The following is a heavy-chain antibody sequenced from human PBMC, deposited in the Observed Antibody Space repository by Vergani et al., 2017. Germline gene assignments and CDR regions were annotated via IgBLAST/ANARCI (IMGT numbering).Heavy chain of an antibody. J-gene: IGHJ6*03. Sequence: QVQLVESGGGLVKPGGSLRLSCAASGFTFSDYYMSWIRPAPGKGLEWVSYISSSGSTIYYADSVKGRFTISRDNAQNSLYLQMNSLRAVDTGVYYCAGPGGEGFGRGYYTSSGGMDGWGKGPTVTVSS. V-gene: IGHV3-11*01. CDR2: ISSSGSTI. CDR3: AGPGGEGFGRGYYTSSGGMDG. CDR1: GFTFSDYY. D-gene: IGHD3-3*01.